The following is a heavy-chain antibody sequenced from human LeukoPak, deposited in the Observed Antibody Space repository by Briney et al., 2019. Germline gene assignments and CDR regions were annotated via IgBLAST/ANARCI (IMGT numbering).Heavy chain of an antibody. CDR1: GGTFSSYA. D-gene: IGHD2-15*01. CDR2: IIPIFGTA. CDR3: ARAGSYCSGGSCYAY. V-gene: IGHV1-69*13. Sequence: ASVKVSCKASGGTFSSYAISWVRQAPGQGREWRGGIIPIFGTANYAQKFQGRVTITADESTSTAYMELSSLRSEDTAVYYCARAGSYCSGGSCYAYWGQGTLVTVSS. J-gene: IGHJ4*02.